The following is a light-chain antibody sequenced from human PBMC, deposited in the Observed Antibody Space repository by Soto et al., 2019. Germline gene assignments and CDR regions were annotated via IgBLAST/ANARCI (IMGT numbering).Light chain of an antibody. CDR3: SSYTSSRDYV. Sequence: QSVLTQPASVSGSPGQSITISCTGTSSDVGGYNYVSWYQQQPGKAPKLMIHEVSNRPSGVSNRFSGSKSGNTASLTISGLQAEDEADYYCSSYTSSRDYVFGIGTKVTVL. CDR2: EVS. J-gene: IGLJ1*01. CDR1: SSDVGGYNY. V-gene: IGLV2-14*01.